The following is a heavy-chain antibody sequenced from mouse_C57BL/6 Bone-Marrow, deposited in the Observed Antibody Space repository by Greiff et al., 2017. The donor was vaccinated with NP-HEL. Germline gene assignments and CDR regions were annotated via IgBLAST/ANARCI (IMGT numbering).Heavy chain of an antibody. J-gene: IGHJ1*03. CDR1: GFTFSSYG. CDR2: ISSGGSYT. CDR3: ARHILLYWYFDV. V-gene: IGHV5-6*01. D-gene: IGHD2-10*01. Sequence: VQVVESGGDLVKPGGSLKLSCAASGFTFSSYGMSWVRQTPDKRLEWVATISSGGSYTYYPDSVKGRFTISRDNAKNTLYLQMSSLKSEDTAMYYCARHILLYWYFDVWGTGTTVTVSS.